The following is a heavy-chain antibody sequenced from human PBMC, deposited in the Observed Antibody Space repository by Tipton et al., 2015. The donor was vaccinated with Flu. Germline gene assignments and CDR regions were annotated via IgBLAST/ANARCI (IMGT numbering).Heavy chain of an antibody. Sequence: TLSLTRTVSGGSISSSSYYWGWIRQPPGKGLEWIGSIYYSGSTYYNPSLKSRVTISVDTSKNQFSLKLSSVTAADTAVYYCARRGVRELPFDPWGQGTLVTVSS. J-gene: IGHJ5*02. D-gene: IGHD1-26*01. CDR1: GGSISSSSYY. V-gene: IGHV4-39*01. CDR3: ARRGVRELPFDP. CDR2: IYYSGST.